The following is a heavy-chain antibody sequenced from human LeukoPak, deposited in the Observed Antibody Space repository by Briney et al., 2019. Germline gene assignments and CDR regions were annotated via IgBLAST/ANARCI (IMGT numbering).Heavy chain of an antibody. CDR1: GFTFSSYS. V-gene: IGHV3-21*01. D-gene: IGHD4-17*01. Sequence: GGSLRLSCAASGFTFSSYSMNWVRQAPGKGLEWVSSIGSSSSYIYYADSVKGRFTISRDNAKNSLYLQMNSLRAEDTAMYYCARLPTVTTYGYWGQGTLVTVSS. CDR3: ARLPTVTTYGY. CDR2: IGSSSSYI. J-gene: IGHJ4*02.